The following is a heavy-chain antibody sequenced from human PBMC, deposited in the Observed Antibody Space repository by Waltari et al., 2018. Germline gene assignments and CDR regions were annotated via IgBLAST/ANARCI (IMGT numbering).Heavy chain of an antibody. CDR3: ATDSYYFDY. D-gene: IGHD2-21*01. V-gene: IGHV3-23*03. CDR1: GFTFSSYA. J-gene: IGHJ4*02. Sequence: EVQLLESGGGLVQPGGSLRLSCAASGFTFSSYARSWVRQAPGKGLEWVSVIYSGGSTYYADSVKGRFTISRDNSKNTLYLQMNSLRAEDTAVYYCATDSYYFDYWGQGTLVTVSS. CDR2: IYSGGST.